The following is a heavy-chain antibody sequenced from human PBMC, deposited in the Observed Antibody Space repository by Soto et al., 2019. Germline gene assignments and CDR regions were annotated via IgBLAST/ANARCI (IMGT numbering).Heavy chain of an antibody. V-gene: IGHV3-13*01. D-gene: IGHD5-18*01. CDR3: ARARRYSYGTNFDY. Sequence: EVQLVESGGGLVQPGGSLRLSCAASGFTFSSYDMHWVRQATGKGLEWVSAIGTAGDTYYPGSVKGRFTISRENAKNSLYLQMNSLRAEDTAVYYCARARRYSYGTNFDYWGQGTLVTVSS. CDR2: IGTAGDT. CDR1: GFTFSSYD. J-gene: IGHJ4*02.